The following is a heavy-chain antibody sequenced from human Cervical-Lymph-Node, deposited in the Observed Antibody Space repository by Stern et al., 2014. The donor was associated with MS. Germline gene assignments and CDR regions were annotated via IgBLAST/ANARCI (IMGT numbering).Heavy chain of an antibody. D-gene: IGHD5-18*01. Sequence: VQLVESGGGVVQPGRSLRLSCAASGFTFSSYAMHWVRQAPGKGLEWVAVISYDGSNKYYADSVKGRFTISRDNSKNTLYLQMNSLRAEDTAVYYCARDESGYSYGGFDYWGQGTLVTVSS. CDR2: ISYDGSNK. CDR1: GFTFSSYA. V-gene: IGHV3-30*01. CDR3: ARDESGYSYGGFDY. J-gene: IGHJ4*02.